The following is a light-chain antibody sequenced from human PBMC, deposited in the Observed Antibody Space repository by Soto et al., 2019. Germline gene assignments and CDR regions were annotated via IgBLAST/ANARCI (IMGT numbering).Light chain of an antibody. CDR3: SSYTGSSTFV. Sequence: QSVLTQPPSASGSPGQSVSISCTGTSSDVGGYDYVSWYQQLPGKAPKLLIYDVNNRPSGVSHRFSGSKSGNTASLTISGLQAEDEADYYCSSYTGSSTFVFGTGTKVTVL. CDR2: DVN. J-gene: IGLJ1*01. V-gene: IGLV2-14*01. CDR1: SSDVGGYDY.